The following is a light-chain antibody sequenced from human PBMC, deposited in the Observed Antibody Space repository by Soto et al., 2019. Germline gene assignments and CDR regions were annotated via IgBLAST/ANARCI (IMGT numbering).Light chain of an antibody. J-gene: IGKJ5*01. CDR2: DGS. V-gene: IGKV1-13*02. Sequence: AIQLTQSPSSLSASVGDRVTITCRASQAISNYLAWYQQKPGKTPQLLIYDGSSLESGVPSRFSGSGSGTDFTLSISSLQPEDFATYYWQQFNSYPLTFGQGTRLEIK. CDR1: QAISNY. CDR3: QQFNSYPLT.